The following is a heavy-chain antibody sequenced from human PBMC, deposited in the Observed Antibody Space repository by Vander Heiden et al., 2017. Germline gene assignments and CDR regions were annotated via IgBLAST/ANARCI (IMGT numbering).Heavy chain of an antibody. CDR1: GGSISGSDYY. J-gene: IGHJ5*02. CDR3: ARRKPGHNCADP. CDR2: IYYSGRT. Sequence: QLQLPQARPGLVTPSETLSLTCTVPGGSISGSDYYWDWLRQPPGRGLEWIASIYYSGRTYYNPSLKSRVTIAVDTSKYQFSRNLSSVTAADTAVFYCARRKPGHNCADPWGQGTLVSVSS. V-gene: IGHV4-39*01.